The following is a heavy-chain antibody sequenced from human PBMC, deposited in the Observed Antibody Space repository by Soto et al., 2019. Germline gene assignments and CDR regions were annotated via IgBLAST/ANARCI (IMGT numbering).Heavy chain of an antibody. J-gene: IGHJ4*02. CDR2: ISGRGTT. V-gene: IGHV3-23*01. D-gene: IGHD2-21*02. Sequence: GGSLRLSCAASGFTFGTYAMSWVRQAPGKGLEWVSGISGRGTTFYADSVKGRFTISRDNSKNTVHLEMNNLRAEDMAFYYCAKFRGQAHGDYYLDSWGQGTLVTVSS. CDR1: GFTFGTYA. CDR3: AKFRGQAHGDYYLDS.